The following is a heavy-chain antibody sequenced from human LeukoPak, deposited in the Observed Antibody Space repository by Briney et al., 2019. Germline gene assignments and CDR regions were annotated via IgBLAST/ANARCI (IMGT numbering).Heavy chain of an antibody. Sequence: ASVKVYCKASGYTFTSYAMNWVRQAPGQGLEWMGWINTNTGNPTYAQGFTGRFVFSLDTSVSTAYLQISSLKAEDTAVYYCAREVVPAATYYGMDVWGQGTTVTVSS. CDR2: INTNTGNP. J-gene: IGHJ6*02. V-gene: IGHV7-4-1*02. CDR1: GYTFTSYA. CDR3: AREVVPAATYYGMDV. D-gene: IGHD2-2*01.